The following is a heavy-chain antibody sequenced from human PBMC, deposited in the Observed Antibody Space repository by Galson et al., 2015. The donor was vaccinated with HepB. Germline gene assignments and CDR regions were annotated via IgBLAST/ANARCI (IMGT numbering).Heavy chain of an antibody. CDR1: GYTFTSYA. D-gene: IGHD5-12*01. J-gene: IGHJ6*02. CDR3: ARDLGVDIVATILHYYYGMDV. Sequence: SVKVSCKASGYTFTSYAMNWVRQAPGQGLEWMGGIIPIFGTANYAQKFQGRVTITADKSTSTAYMELSSLRSEDTAVYYCARDLGVDIVATILHYYYGMDVWGQGTTVTVSS. CDR2: IIPIFGTA. V-gene: IGHV1-69*06.